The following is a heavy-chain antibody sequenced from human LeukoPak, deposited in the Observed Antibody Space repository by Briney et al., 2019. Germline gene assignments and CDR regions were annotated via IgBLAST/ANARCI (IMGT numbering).Heavy chain of an antibody. CDR3: ARFGGSWYMRDWFDP. Sequence: SQTLSLTCTVSGGSISSYYWGWIRQPPGKGLEWIGYIYYSGSTNYNPSLKSRVTISVDTSKNQFSLKLSSVTAADTAVYYCARFGGSWYMRDWFDPWGQGTLVTVSS. CDR1: GGSISSYY. D-gene: IGHD6-13*01. V-gene: IGHV4-59*08. J-gene: IGHJ5*02. CDR2: IYYSGST.